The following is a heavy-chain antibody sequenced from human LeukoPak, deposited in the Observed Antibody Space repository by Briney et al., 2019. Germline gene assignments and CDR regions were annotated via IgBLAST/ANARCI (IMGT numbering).Heavy chain of an antibody. Sequence: ASVKGSCKASGYSFTDYLMHWVRQAPGQGLEWMGWINPHSGGTSSAQKFQGRVTMTRDTSISTTYMELSTLRSDDTAVYYCARDRNGDGFAYFDYWGQGTLVTVSS. J-gene: IGHJ4*02. D-gene: IGHD5-24*01. CDR2: INPHSGGT. CDR1: GYSFTDYL. V-gene: IGHV1-2*02. CDR3: ARDRNGDGFAYFDY.